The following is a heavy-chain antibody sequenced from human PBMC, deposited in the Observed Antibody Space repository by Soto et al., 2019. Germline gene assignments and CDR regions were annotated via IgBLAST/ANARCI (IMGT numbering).Heavy chain of an antibody. CDR3: AKASCSGGSCYVFDY. CDR2: ISWNSGSI. J-gene: IGHJ4*02. CDR1: GFTFDDYA. V-gene: IGHV3-9*01. Sequence: GGSLRLSCAASGFTFDDYAMHWVRQAPGKGLEWVSGISWNSGSIGYADSVKGRFTISRDNAKNSLYLQMNSLRAEDTALYYCAKASCSGGSCYVFDYWGQGTLVTVSS. D-gene: IGHD2-15*01.